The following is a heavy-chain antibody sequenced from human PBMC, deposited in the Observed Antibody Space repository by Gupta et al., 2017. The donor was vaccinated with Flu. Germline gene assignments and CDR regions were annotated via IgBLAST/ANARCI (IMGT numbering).Heavy chain of an antibody. CDR1: DDYA. J-gene: IGHJ1*01. D-gene: IGHD6-19*01. CDR2: VSGSSGKM. V-gene: IGHV3-9*01. CDR3: ARDEAQTPGRAVSGIGD. Sequence: DDYAMHWVRVVAGKGVGWVAAVSGSSGKMVYADSVKGRFTISRDNAKNSLYLQMNSLRPGDTAGYYCARDEAQTPGRAVSGIGDGGQGTLVSVSS.